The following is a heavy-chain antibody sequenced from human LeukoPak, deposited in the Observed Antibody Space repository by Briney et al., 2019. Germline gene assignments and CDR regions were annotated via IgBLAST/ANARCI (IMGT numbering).Heavy chain of an antibody. V-gene: IGHV3-74*01. Sequence: GGSLRLSCAASGFTFSKYWMHWVRQVPGKGLVWVSLINGDGSTTNYADSVKGRFTISRDNAKNTLSLQVNSLRAEDTAVYYCATGNYYDSRGYYTFGYWGQGTLVTVSS. CDR3: ATGNYYDSRGYYTFGY. D-gene: IGHD3-22*01. CDR2: INGDGSTT. CDR1: GFTFSKYW. J-gene: IGHJ1*01.